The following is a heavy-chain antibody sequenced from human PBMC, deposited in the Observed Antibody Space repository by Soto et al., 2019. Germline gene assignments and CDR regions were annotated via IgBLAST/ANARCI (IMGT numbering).Heavy chain of an antibody. V-gene: IGHV3-21*01. CDR1: GFTFSSYS. D-gene: IGHD3-22*01. Sequence: GGSLRLSCAASGFTFSSYSMNWVRQAPGKGLEWVSSISSSSSYIYYADSVKGRFTISRDNAKNSLYLQMNSLRAEDTAVYYCASGYYYDSSGYYGSDYWGQGTLVTVSS. CDR2: ISSSSSYI. CDR3: ASGYYYDSSGYYGSDY. J-gene: IGHJ4*02.